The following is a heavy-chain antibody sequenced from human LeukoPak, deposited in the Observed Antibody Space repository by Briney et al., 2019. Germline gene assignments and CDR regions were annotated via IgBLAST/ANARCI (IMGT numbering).Heavy chain of an antibody. D-gene: IGHD3-22*01. V-gene: IGHV1-69*13. CDR2: IIPIFGTA. Sequence: SVKVSCKAFGGTFSSYAISWVRQAPGQGLEWMGGIIPIFGTANYAQKFQGRVTITADESTSTAYMELSSLRSEDTAVYYCARASTQYYYDSSVNWFDPWGQGTLVTVSS. CDR1: GGTFSSYA. J-gene: IGHJ5*02. CDR3: ARASTQYYYDSSVNWFDP.